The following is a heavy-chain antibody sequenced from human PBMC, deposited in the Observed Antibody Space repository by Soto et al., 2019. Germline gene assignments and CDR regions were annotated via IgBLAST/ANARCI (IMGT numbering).Heavy chain of an antibody. Sequence: GGSLRLSRAASGFTFSSYWMHWVRQAPGKGLVWVSRINGDGRTTSYADSVKGRFTISRDNAKNTVYLQMNSLRAEDTAVYYCARSRLFRLDYWGQGALVTVSS. CDR3: ARSRLFRLDY. CDR2: INGDGRTT. J-gene: IGHJ4*02. CDR1: GFTFSSYW. D-gene: IGHD3-9*01. V-gene: IGHV3-74*01.